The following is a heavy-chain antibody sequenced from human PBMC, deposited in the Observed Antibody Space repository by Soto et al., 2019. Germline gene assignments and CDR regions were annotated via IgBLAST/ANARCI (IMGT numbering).Heavy chain of an antibody. CDR2: IYWDDDK. V-gene: IGHV2-5*02. J-gene: IGHJ6*02. Sequence: QITLKESGPTLVKPTQTLTLTCTFSGFSLSTSGVGVGWIRQPPGKALEWLALIYWDDDKRYSPSLKSRLTLTKETSKNQVVLTMTSMDPVDTATYYCAHHSSSQLPPPYYYYYGMDVWGQGTTVTVSS. D-gene: IGHD6-13*01. CDR3: AHHSSSQLPPPYYYYYGMDV. CDR1: GFSLSTSGVG.